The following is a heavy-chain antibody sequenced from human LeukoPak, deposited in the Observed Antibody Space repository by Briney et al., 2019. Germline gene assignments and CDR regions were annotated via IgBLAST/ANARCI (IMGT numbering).Heavy chain of an antibody. V-gene: IGHV3-48*02. CDR2: INSDSSYM. J-gene: IGHJ3*01. CDR1: GFTFSSYS. CDR3: AREDDDWGPNTFDV. Sequence: GGSLRLSCAASGFTFSSYSMNWVRQAPGKGLEWVSYINSDSSYMYYPDSVKGRFTISRDSAKNSLYLQMDSLRDEDTAVYYCAREDDDWGPNTFDVWGQGTVVTVSS. D-gene: IGHD7-27*01.